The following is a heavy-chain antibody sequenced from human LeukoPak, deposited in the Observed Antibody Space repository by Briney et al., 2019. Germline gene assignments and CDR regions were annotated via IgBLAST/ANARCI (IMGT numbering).Heavy chain of an antibody. J-gene: IGHJ5*02. CDR3: ARRGIAAAGGWFDP. CDR1: GYTFTSYD. V-gene: IGHV1-8*01. CDR2: MNPNSGNT. Sequence: ASVEVSCKASGYTFTSYDINWVRQATGQGLEWMGWMNPNSGNTGYAQKFQGRVTMTRNTSISTAYMELSSLRSEDTAVYYCARRGIAAAGGWFDPWGQGTLVTVSS. D-gene: IGHD6-13*01.